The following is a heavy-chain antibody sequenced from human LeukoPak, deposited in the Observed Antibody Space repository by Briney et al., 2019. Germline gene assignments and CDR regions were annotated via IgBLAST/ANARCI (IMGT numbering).Heavy chain of an antibody. CDR3: ARILGGSRDTGLAEDP. D-gene: IGHD1-26*01. CDR1: GGTFSSYA. J-gene: IGHJ5*02. V-gene: IGHV1-69*06. Sequence: GASVKVSCKASGGTFSSYAISWVRQAPGQGLEWMGGIIPIFGTANYAQKFQGRVTITADKSTSTAYMELSSLRSEDTAVYYCARILGGSRDTGLAEDPWGQGTLVTVSS. CDR2: IIPIFGTA.